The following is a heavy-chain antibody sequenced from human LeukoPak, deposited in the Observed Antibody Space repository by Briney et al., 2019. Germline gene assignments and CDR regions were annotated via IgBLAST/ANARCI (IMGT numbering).Heavy chain of an antibody. J-gene: IGHJ6*02. CDR2: IIPIFGIA. V-gene: IGHV1-69*04. CDR3: ASCPGIAAGGFGMDV. CDR1: GGTFSSYA. Sequence: SVKVSCKASGGTFSSYAISWVRQAPGQGLEWMGRIIPIFGIANYAQKFQGRVTITADKSTSTAYMELSSLRSEDTAVYYCASCPGIAAGGFGMDVWGQGTTVTVYS. D-gene: IGHD6-13*01.